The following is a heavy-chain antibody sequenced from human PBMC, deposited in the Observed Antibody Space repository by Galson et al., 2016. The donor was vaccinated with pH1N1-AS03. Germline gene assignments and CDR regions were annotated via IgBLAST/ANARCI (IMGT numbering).Heavy chain of an antibody. CDR3: ARGEEAYYYDTTDIHRGYYYGLDV. J-gene: IGHJ6*02. Sequence: SVKVSCKASGYTLTSYYMHWVRQAPGQGLEWMGIINPFGGTTSYAQKLQGRVTMTRDTSTSTVYMQLSSLRSEDTAVYYCARGEEAYYYDTTDIHRGYYYGLDVWGQGTTVTVS. V-gene: IGHV1-46*03. D-gene: IGHD3-22*01. CDR2: INPFGGTT. CDR1: GYTLTSYY.